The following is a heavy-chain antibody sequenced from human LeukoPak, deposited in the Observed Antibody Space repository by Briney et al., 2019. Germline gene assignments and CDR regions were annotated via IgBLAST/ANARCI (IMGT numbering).Heavy chain of an antibody. CDR3: ARDAVATMAYYYYGMDV. V-gene: IGHV4-59*01. Sequence: SETLSLTCTVSGGSISSYYWSWIRQPPGKGLEWIGYIYYSGSTNYNPSLKSRVTISVDTSKNQFSLKLSSVTAADTAVYYCARDAVATMAYYYYGMDVWGQGTTVTVSS. CDR1: GGSISSYY. J-gene: IGHJ6*02. CDR2: IYYSGST. D-gene: IGHD5-12*01.